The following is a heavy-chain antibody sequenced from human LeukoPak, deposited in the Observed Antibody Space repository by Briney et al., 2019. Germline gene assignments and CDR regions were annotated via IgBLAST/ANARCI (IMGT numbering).Heavy chain of an antibody. V-gene: IGHV3-30*03. CDR2: ISYDGSNK. J-gene: IGHJ4*02. Sequence: GGSLRLSCAASGFTFSSYGMHWVRQAPGKGLEWVAVISYDGSNKYYADSVKGRFTISRDNAKNTLYLQMNSLRAEDTAVYYCAREGYDIVFDYWGQGTLVTVSS. CDR3: AREGYDIVFDY. CDR1: GFTFSSYG. D-gene: IGHD2-15*01.